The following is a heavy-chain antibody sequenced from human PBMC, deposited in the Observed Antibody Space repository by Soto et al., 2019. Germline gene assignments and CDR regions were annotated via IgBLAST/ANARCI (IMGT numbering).Heavy chain of an antibody. J-gene: IGHJ3*02. CDR2: INSDGSST. CDR1: GFTFSSYW. Sequence: GGSLRLSCAASGFTFSSYWMHWVRQAPGKGLVWVSHINSDGSSTSYADSVKGRFTISRDNAKNTLYLQMNSLRAEDTAVYYCARERRDGSSWIWDDAFDIWGQGTMVTVSS. D-gene: IGHD6-13*01. V-gene: IGHV3-74*01. CDR3: ARERRDGSSWIWDDAFDI.